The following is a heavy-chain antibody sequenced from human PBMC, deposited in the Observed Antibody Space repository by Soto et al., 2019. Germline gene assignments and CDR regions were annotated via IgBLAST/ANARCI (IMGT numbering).Heavy chain of an antibody. V-gene: IGHV4-39*01. CDR1: DGSMNSDSSY. J-gene: IGHJ4*02. CDR3: ARLGGYVSVGYYYLLDS. Sequence: KASETLSLTCRVSDGSMNSDSSYWGWIRQPPGKGLEWIGVINHSGSTYHNLSLKGRVTMSVDASRNQFSLKFTSMTAADTAVYYCARLGGYVSVGYYYLLDSWGQGTLVTVSS. CDR2: INHSGST. D-gene: IGHD3-22*01.